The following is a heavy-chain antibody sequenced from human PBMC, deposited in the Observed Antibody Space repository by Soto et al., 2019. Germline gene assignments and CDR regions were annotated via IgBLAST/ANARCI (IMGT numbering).Heavy chain of an antibody. CDR2: IIPIFGTA. Sequence: EASVKVSCKASGGTFSSYAISWVRQAPGQGLEWMGGIIPIFGTANYAQKFQGRVTITADESTSTAYMELSSLRSEDTAVYYCARDRVYCSGGSCYPGNAFDIWGQGTMVTVSS. CDR1: GGTFSSYA. J-gene: IGHJ3*02. D-gene: IGHD2-15*01. V-gene: IGHV1-69*13. CDR3: ARDRVYCSGGSCYPGNAFDI.